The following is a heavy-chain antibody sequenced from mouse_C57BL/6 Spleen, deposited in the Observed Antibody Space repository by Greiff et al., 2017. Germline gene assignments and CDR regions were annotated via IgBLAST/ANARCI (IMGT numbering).Heavy chain of an antibody. D-gene: IGHD1-1*01. V-gene: IGHV1-22*01. CDR2: INPNNGGT. CDR3: ARGDYYGSSWYFDV. Sequence: EVQVVESGPELVKPGASVKMSCKASGYTFTDYNMHWVKQSHGKSLEWIGYINPNNGGTSYNQKFKGKATLTVNKSSSTAYMELRSLTSEDSAVYYCARGDYYGSSWYFDVWGTGTTVTVSS. J-gene: IGHJ1*03. CDR1: GYTFTDYN.